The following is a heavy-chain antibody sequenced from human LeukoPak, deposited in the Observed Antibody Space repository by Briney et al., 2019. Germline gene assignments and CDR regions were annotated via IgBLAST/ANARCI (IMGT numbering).Heavy chain of an antibody. V-gene: IGHV4-59*01. CDR3: AREGYCSNGVCPTWLDP. D-gene: IGHD2-8*01. CDR2: IYYSGST. Sequence: KSSETLSLTSTDPVGSISSYYWSWIRQPPGKGLEWIGYIYYSGSTNDNPTLKSRVTISVDTSKNQFSLKLSSVTAADTAVYYCAREGYCSNGVCPTWLDPWGQGTLVTVSS. CDR1: VGSISSYY. J-gene: IGHJ5*02.